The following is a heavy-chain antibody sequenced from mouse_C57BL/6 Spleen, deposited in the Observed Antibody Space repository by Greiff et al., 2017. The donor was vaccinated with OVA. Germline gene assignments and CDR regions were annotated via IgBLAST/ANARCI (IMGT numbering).Heavy chain of an antibody. D-gene: IGHD1-1*01. CDR2: IYPRSGNT. V-gene: IGHV1-81*01. CDR3: AGPTALVGTGYWYFDV. J-gene: IGHJ1*03. CDR1: GYTFTSYG. Sequence: VQLVESGAELARPGASVKLSCKASGYTFTSYGISWVKQRTGQGLEWIGEIYPRSGNTYYNEKFKGKATLTADKSSSTAYMELRSLTSEDSAVYLCAGPTALVGTGYWYFDVWGTGTTVTVSS.